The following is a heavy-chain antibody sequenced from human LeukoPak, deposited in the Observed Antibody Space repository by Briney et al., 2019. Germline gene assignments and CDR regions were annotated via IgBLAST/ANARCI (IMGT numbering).Heavy chain of an antibody. V-gene: IGHV1-24*01. CDR3: ATVLGSSGWSFDY. Sequence: ASVKVSCKVSGHTLTELSMHWVRQAPGKGLEWMGGFDPEDGETIYAQKFQGRVTMTEDTSTDTAYMELSSLRSEDTAVYYCATVLGSSGWSFDYWGQGTLVTVSS. D-gene: IGHD6-19*01. CDR2: FDPEDGET. CDR1: GHTLTELS. J-gene: IGHJ4*02.